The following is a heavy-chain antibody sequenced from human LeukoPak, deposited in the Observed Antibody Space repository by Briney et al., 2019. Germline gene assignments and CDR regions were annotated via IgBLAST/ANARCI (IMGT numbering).Heavy chain of an antibody. CDR3: ARNFSPPWLRYFDWPRHTGLDY. CDR2: IKQDGSEK. V-gene: IGHV3-7*01. CDR1: GFTFSSYW. Sequence: QPGGSLGLSCAASGFTFSSYWMSWVRQAPGKGLEWVANIKQDGSEKYYVDSVKGRFTISRDNAKNSLYLQMNSLGAEDTAVYYCARNFSPPWLRYFDWPRHTGLDYWGQGTLVTVSS. D-gene: IGHD3-9*01. J-gene: IGHJ4*02.